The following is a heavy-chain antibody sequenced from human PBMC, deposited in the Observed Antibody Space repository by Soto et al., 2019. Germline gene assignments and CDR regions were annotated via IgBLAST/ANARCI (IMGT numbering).Heavy chain of an antibody. CDR1: GFTFSSSA. V-gene: IGHV3-30-3*01. CDR2: ISYDGSNK. Sequence: QVQLVESGGGVVQPGRSLRLSCAASGFTFSSSAMHWVRQAPGKGLEWVAVISYDGSNKYYADSVKGRFTISRDNSKNTLYLQMNSLRAEDTAMYYCARDDDCSGGSCYSNYAFDIWGQGTMVTVSS. CDR3: ARDDDCSGGSCYSNYAFDI. D-gene: IGHD2-15*01. J-gene: IGHJ3*02.